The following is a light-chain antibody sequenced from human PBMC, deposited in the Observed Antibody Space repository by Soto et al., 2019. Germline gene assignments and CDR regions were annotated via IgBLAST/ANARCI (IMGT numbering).Light chain of an antibody. V-gene: IGKV3D-20*02. CDR2: DAS. CDR1: QSVSSSY. CDR3: QQRSNFLT. Sequence: EIVLTQSPGTLSLSPGERATLSCRASQSVSSSYLAWYQQKPGQAPRLLIYDASNRATGIPARFSGSGSGTDFTLTISSLEPEDFAVYYCQQRSNFLTCGGGNKGAIK. J-gene: IGKJ4*01.